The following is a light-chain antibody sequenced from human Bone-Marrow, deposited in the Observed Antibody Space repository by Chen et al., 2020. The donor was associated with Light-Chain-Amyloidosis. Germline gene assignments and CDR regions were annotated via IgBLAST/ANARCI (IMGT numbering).Light chain of an antibody. CDR3: QQSYSTPSA. CDR1: QSISSY. V-gene: IGKV1-39*01. Sequence: DLQITQSPSSLSASVGDRVTITCRASQSISSYLNWYQQKPGKAPKLLIYAASSLQSGVPSRFSGSGSGTDFTLTISSLQPEDFATYYCQQSYSTPSAFGPGTKVDIK. CDR2: AAS. J-gene: IGKJ3*01.